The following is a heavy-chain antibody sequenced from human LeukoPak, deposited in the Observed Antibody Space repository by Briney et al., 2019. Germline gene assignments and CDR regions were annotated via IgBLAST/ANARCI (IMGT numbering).Heavy chain of an antibody. J-gene: IGHJ4*02. CDR2: MNPNSGNT. D-gene: IGHD3-22*01. CDR1: GYTFTSYD. CDR3: ARALPDSSGYYYSDYFDY. Sequence: GASVKVSCKASGYTFTSYDINWVRQATGQGLEWMGWMNPNSGNTGYAQKFQGRVTMTRNTSISTAYMELSSLRSEDTAVYYCARALPDSSGYYYSDYFDYWGQGTLVTVSS. V-gene: IGHV1-8*01.